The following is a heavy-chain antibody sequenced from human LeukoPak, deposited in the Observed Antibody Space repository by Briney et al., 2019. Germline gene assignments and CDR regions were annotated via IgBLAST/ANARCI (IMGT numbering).Heavy chain of an antibody. CDR2: ISYDGNNK. CDR1: GFTFSNYA. CDR3: ARSQGGRQILLHFDY. J-gene: IGHJ4*02. V-gene: IGHV3-30-3*01. Sequence: GGSLRLSCAASGFTFSNYAIHWVRQAPGKGLEWVAVISYDGNNKYYADSVKGRFTISRDNSKNALYLQMNSLRAEDTAVYYCARSQGGRQILLHFDYCDQGTLVTVSS. D-gene: IGHD5-18*01.